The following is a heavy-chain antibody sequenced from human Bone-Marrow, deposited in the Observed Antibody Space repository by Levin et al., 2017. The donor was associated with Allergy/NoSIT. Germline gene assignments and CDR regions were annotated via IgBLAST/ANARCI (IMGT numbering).Heavy chain of an antibody. J-gene: IGHJ5*02. CDR2: IFWNDDK. V-gene: IGHV2-5*01. D-gene: IGHD3-16*01. CDR1: GFSLRTSGVS. Sequence: SGPTLVKPTQTLTLTCTFSGFSLRTSGVSVGWIRQPPGKALEWLALIFWNDDKRYSPSLKSRLTITKDTSKNQVVLTMTNMDPVDTGTYYCAHTHAYDYLWGSYLGWFDPWGQGTPVTVSS. CDR3: AHTHAYDYLWGSYLGWFDP.